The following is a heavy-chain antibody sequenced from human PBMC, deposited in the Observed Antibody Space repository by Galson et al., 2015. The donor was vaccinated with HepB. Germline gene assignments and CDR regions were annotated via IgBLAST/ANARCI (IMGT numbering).Heavy chain of an antibody. CDR2: ISAGGT. CDR3: VKGLFFVDY. Sequence: SLRLSCAASGFIFSKIAMNWVRQAPGKGLEWVATISAGGTDYADSVKGWFGISRDNSRNTLYLQMNSLRVEDTAVYFCVKGLFFVDYWGQGTLVAVSS. J-gene: IGHJ4*02. CDR1: GFIFSKIA. V-gene: IGHV3-23*01. D-gene: IGHD3-16*01.